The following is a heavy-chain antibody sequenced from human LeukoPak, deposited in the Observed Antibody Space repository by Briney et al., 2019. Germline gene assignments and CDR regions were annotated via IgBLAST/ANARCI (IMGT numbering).Heavy chain of an antibody. CDR1: GFTFSRYW. CDR2: MKSDGSST. J-gene: IGHJ4*02. Sequence: AGGSLRLSCAASGFTFSRYWMRWVRQAPGKGLVWVSCMKSDGSSTSNADSAKGRFTISRDNAKNTVYLQMNSLRTEDTAVYYCVRDNRSYNFDYWGQGTLVTVSS. CDR3: VRDNRSYNFDY. D-gene: IGHD1-26*01. V-gene: IGHV3-74*01.